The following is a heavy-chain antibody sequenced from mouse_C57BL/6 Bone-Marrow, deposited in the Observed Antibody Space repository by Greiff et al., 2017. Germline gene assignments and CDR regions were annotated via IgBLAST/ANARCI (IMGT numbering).Heavy chain of an antibody. CDR3: TTFYYYGSPFDY. J-gene: IGHJ2*01. CDR1: GFNIKDDY. CDR2: IDPENGDT. D-gene: IGHD1-1*01. Sequence: EVQLQQSGAELVRPGASVKLSCTASGFNIKDDYMHWVKQRPEQGLEWIGWIDPENGDTEYASKFQGKATITADTSSNTAYLQLSSLTSEDTAVYYCTTFYYYGSPFDYWGQGTTLTVSS. V-gene: IGHV14-4*01.